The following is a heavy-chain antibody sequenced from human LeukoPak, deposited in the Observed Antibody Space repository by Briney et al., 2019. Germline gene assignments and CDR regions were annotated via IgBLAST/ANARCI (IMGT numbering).Heavy chain of an antibody. D-gene: IGHD2-2*01. CDR3: AGYCSSTSCYSPKTSDY. J-gene: IGHJ4*02. Sequence: GGSLRLSCAASGFTFDDYAMHWVRQAPGKGLEWVSGISWNSGSIGYADSVKGRFTISRDNAKNSLYLQMNSLRAEDTALYYCAGYCSSTSCYSPKTSDYWGQGTLVTVSS. V-gene: IGHV3-9*01. CDR2: ISWNSGSI. CDR1: GFTFDDYA.